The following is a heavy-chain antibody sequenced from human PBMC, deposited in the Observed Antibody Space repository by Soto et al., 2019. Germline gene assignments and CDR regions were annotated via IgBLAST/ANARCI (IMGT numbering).Heavy chain of an antibody. CDR2: INPSGGTT. J-gene: IGHJ4*02. Sequence: QVQLVQSGAEVKRPGASVKVSCKASGYTFTNYFLHWVRQAPGQGLEWMGIINPSGGTTSYAQKFPSRVTMTKDTFTSTVYVELRSLSSEDTAVYYCARAYRYYHDNGGYSDRFDYWGQGTLVTVSS. D-gene: IGHD3-22*01. CDR1: GYTFTNYF. CDR3: ARAYRYYHDNGGYSDRFDY. V-gene: IGHV1-46*03.